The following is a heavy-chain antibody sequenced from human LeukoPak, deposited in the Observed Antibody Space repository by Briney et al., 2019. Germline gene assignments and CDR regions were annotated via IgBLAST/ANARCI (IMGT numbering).Heavy chain of an antibody. Sequence: SETLSLTCTVSGGSLSSSSYYWGWIRQPPGKGLEWLGSIYYSGSTYYTPSLKSRVTISIETSKNQFSLKLSSVTAADTAVYYCARVKPRLDAFDIWGQGTMVTVSS. D-gene: IGHD6-25*01. J-gene: IGHJ3*02. CDR3: ARVKPRLDAFDI. CDR1: GGSLSSSSYY. V-gene: IGHV4-39*07. CDR2: IYYSGST.